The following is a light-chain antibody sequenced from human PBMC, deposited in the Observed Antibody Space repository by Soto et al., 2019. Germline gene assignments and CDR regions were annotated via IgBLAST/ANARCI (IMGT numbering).Light chain of an antibody. Sequence: QSALTQPASVSGSPGQSITISCTGTSSDVGSYNLVSWYQQHPGKAPKLMNYEGSKRPSGVSNRFSGSKSGNTASLTISGLQAEDEADYYCCSNAGSSLYVFGTGTKLTVL. J-gene: IGLJ1*01. CDR1: SSDVGSYNL. CDR3: CSNAGSSLYV. CDR2: EGS. V-gene: IGLV2-23*01.